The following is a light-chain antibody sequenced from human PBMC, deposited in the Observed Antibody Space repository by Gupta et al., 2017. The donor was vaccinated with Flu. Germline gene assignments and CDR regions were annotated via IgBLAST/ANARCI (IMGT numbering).Light chain of an antibody. Sequence: DVQMTQSPSTLSASVGDRVTITCRASHSISIWLAWYQQKPGKAPKLLISKASTLENGVPSRFTASQSRTEFSVTIRRLQRKDFATSYCVKDNNYSLTFGEGTPVDIK. V-gene: IGKV1-5*03. CDR1: HSISIW. CDR3: VKDNNYSLT. CDR2: KAS. J-gene: IGKJ5*01.